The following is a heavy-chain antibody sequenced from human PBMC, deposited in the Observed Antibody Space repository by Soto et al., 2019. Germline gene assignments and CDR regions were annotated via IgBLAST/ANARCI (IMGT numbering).Heavy chain of an antibody. Sequence: WGGLLVACVSSVFSLRDHYMTWIRQAPGKGLELVSYINRGGDVTNYVDSVKGRFTISRDNAKNSLYLHMNSLRAEDTAVYYCTRDTRITDFWGQGTLVTVSS. CDR3: TRDTRITDF. CDR1: VFSLRDHY. CDR2: INRGGDVT. J-gene: IGHJ4*02. V-gene: IGHV3-11*01. D-gene: IGHD3-16*01.